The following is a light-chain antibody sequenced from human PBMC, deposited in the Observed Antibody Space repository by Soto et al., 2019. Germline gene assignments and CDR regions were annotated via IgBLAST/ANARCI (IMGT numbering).Light chain of an antibody. Sequence: EVVLTQSPGTLSLSPGERVTLSCRASQSVASSYLAWYQQKPGRAPRLLFYSASSRATGIPDRFSGSGSGTEFTLTISSLQPDDFATYYCQQYNTYPWTFGQGTKVEIK. J-gene: IGKJ1*01. V-gene: IGKV3-20*01. CDR2: SAS. CDR1: QSVASSY. CDR3: QQYNTYPWT.